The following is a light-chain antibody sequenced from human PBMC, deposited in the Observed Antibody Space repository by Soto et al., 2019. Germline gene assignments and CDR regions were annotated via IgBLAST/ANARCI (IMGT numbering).Light chain of an antibody. Sequence: EIVLTPSPATLSLSPVERATLSCRASQSVRSYLAWYQQKPGQAPRLLIYDASNRATGIPARFSGSGSGTDFTLTISSLDPEDFAVYYCQQRSAWPQITFGQGTRLEI. CDR2: DAS. V-gene: IGKV3-11*01. CDR3: QQRSAWPQIT. J-gene: IGKJ5*01. CDR1: QSVRSY.